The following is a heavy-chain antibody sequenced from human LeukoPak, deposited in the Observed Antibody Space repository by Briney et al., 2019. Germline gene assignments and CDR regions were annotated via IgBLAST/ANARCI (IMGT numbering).Heavy chain of an antibody. V-gene: IGHV4-59*12. CDR3: ARDYSSTTSPFDY. D-gene: IGHD6-13*01. Sequence: SETLSLACTVSGGSISSYYWSWIRQPPGKGLEWIGYIYYSGSTNYNPSLKSRVTISVDTSKNQFSLKLSSVTAADTAVYYCARDYSSTTSPFDYWGQGTLVTVSS. J-gene: IGHJ4*02. CDR2: IYYSGST. CDR1: GGSISSYY.